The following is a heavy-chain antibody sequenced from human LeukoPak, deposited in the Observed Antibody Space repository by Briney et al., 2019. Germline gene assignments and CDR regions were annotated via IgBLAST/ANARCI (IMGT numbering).Heavy chain of an antibody. CDR3: ARGSLRYFDWLSPLDAFDI. J-gene: IGHJ3*02. CDR2: INHSGST. D-gene: IGHD3-9*01. CDR1: GGSFSGYY. V-gene: IGHV4-34*01. Sequence: PSETLSLTCAVYGGSFSGYYWSWIRQPPGKGLEWIGEINHSGSTNYNPSLKSRVTISVDTSKNQLSLKLSSVTAADTAVYYCARGSLRYFDWLSPLDAFDIWGQGTMVTVSS.